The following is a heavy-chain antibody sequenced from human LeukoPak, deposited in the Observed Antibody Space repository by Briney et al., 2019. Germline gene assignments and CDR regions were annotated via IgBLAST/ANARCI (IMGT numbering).Heavy chain of an antibody. Sequence: SSQTLSLTCTVSGGSISSGGCYWSWIRQHPGKGLEWIGYIYYSGSTYYNPSLKSRVTISVDTSKNQFSLKLSSVTAADTAVYYCARGQPMVRGLRARTGMDVWGQGTTVTVSS. CDR2: IYYSGST. D-gene: IGHD3-10*01. J-gene: IGHJ6*02. CDR3: ARGQPMVRGLRARTGMDV. CDR1: GGSISSGGCY. V-gene: IGHV4-31*03.